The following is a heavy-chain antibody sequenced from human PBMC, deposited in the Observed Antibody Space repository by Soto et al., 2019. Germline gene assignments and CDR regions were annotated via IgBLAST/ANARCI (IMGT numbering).Heavy chain of an antibody. Sequence: QVTLKESGPVLVKPTETLTLTCTVSGFSLRNERMGVSWVRQRPGKALEWLAHIFANDAKSSTTSLKSRLTIAKDPSKSQVVLTLTNLDPVDTATSHCARIRYGDYFRWYFDLWGRGTLVTVSS. CDR2: IFANDAK. CDR1: GFSLRNERMG. CDR3: ARIRYGDYFRWYFDL. V-gene: IGHV2-26*01. D-gene: IGHD4-17*01. J-gene: IGHJ2*01.